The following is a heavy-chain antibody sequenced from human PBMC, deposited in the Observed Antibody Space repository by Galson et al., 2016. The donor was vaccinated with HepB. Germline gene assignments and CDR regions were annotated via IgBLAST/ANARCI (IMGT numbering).Heavy chain of an antibody. D-gene: IGHD3-10*01. CDR3: AREFGT. V-gene: IGHV4-61*02. Sequence: PLPLTCTVSGDSIISSRYYYWTWIRQPVGRELEWIGLIYNSGSTNYNPSLKSRVTISLDTPKNQFSLKLSSVTAADTAVYYCAREFGTWGQGTLVTVSS. J-gene: IGHJ5*02. CDR1: GDSIISSRYYY. CDR2: IYNSGST.